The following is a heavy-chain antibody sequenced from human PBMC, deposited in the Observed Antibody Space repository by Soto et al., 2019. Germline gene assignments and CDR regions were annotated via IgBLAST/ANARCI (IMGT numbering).Heavy chain of an antibody. CDR3: ARVPQYYYDSSGYSVDY. J-gene: IGHJ4*02. CDR2: INSDGSST. Sequence: AGSQSLSCAASGVTFISYWMHWVRHAPGRGLLWVSRINSDGSSTSYADSVKGRFTISRDNAKNTLYLQMNSLRAEDTAVYYCARVPQYYYDSSGYSVDYWGQGTLVTVSS. CDR1: GVTFISYW. V-gene: IGHV3-74*01. D-gene: IGHD3-22*01.